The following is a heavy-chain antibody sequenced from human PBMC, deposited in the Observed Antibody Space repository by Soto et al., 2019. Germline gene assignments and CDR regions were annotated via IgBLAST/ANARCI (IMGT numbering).Heavy chain of an antibody. J-gene: IGHJ6*02. CDR3: ARVRAVYANSYYGMDV. D-gene: IGHD1-20*01. V-gene: IGHV3-74*01. CDR2: INSDGSST. Sequence: EVQLVESGGGLVQPGGSLRLSCAASGCTFSSYWMHWVRQAPGKGLVWVSRINSDGSSTSYADSVKGRFTISRDNAKNTLYLQMNSLRAEDTAVYYCARVRAVYANSYYGMDVWGQGTTVTVSS. CDR1: GCTFSSYW.